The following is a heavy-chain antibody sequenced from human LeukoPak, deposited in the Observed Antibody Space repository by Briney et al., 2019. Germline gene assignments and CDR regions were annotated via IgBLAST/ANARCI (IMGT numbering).Heavy chain of an antibody. CDR1: GGSIASYY. CDR2: IYNSGTT. Sequence: SETLSLTCTVSGGSIASYYWNWIRQSPGKGLEWIGYIYNSGTTSYNPSLKSRVTISVDTSKNQFSLKLSSVTAADTAVYYCARLATSNWNGFDYWGQGTLVTVSS. D-gene: IGHD1-1*01. J-gene: IGHJ4*02. CDR3: ARLATSNWNGFDY. V-gene: IGHV4-59*01.